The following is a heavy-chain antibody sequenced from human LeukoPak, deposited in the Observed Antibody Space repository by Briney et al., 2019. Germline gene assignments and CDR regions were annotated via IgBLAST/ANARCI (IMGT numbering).Heavy chain of an antibody. CDR3: ARDGLYSSAYWFDP. D-gene: IGHD6-19*01. Sequence: AXVKVSCKASGGTFSSYAISWVRQAPGQGLEWMGGIIPIFGTANYAQKFQGRVTITADESTSTAYMELSSLRSEDTAVYYCARDGLYSSAYWFDPWGQGTLVTVSS. V-gene: IGHV1-69*13. J-gene: IGHJ5*02. CDR2: IIPIFGTA. CDR1: GGTFSSYA.